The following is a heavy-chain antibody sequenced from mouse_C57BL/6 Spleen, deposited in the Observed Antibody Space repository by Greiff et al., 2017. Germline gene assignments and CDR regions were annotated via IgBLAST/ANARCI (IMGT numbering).Heavy chain of an antibody. CDR1: GYTFTSYW. CDR2: IYPSDSET. Sequence: QVQLQQPGAELVRPGSSVKLSCKASGYTFTSYWMGWVKQRTGQGLEWIGNIYPSDSETHYNQKFKDKATLTVDKSSSTAYMQLSSLTSEDSAVYYCARSDDYVAMDYRGQGTSVTVSS. CDR3: ARSDDYVAMDY. J-gene: IGHJ4*01. V-gene: IGHV1-61*01.